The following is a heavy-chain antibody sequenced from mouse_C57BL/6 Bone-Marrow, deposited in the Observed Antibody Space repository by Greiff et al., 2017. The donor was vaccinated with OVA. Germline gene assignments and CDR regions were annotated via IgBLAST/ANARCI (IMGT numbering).Heavy chain of an antibody. CDR1: GYTFTSYG. V-gene: IGHV1-81*01. Sequence: QVQLKQSGAELARPGASVKLSCKASGYTFTSYGISWVKQRTGQGLEWIGEIYPRSGNTYYNEKFKGKATLTADKSSSTAYMELRSLTSEDSAVYFCAIFYYGSSFDVWGTGTTVTVSS. D-gene: IGHD1-1*01. CDR3: AIFYYGSSFDV. J-gene: IGHJ1*03. CDR2: IYPRSGNT.